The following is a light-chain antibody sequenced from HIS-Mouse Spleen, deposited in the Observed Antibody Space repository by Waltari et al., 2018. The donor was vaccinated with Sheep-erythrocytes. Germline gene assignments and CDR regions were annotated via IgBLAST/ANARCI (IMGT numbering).Light chain of an antibody. CDR1: SSDVGGYNY. CDR2: NVN. V-gene: IGLV2-11*01. J-gene: IGLJ1*01. Sequence: QSALTQPRSVSGSPGQSVTISCTGTSSDVGGYNYVSWYQQHPGTVPKPMIYNVNTQPSGVPDRFSGSNSGNTATLTISGTQAEDEADYYCCSYAGSYNHVFATGTKVTVL. CDR3: CSYAGSYNHV.